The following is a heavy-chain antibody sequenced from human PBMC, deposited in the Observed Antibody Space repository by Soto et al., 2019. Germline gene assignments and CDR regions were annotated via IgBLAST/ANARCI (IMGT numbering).Heavy chain of an antibody. V-gene: IGHV1-8*01. J-gene: IGHJ4*02. CDR3: ARALGYSSTSRLDL. D-gene: IGHD6-19*01. CDR2: MNPDTGNT. CDR1: GYTFTTYD. Sequence: QVQLVQSGAEVEKPGASVKASCKASGYTFTTYDFNWVRQAPGHGLEWMGWMNPDTGNTGYAQKFQGRVTMTRDTSISTAFMALSGLTAEDTAVYYCARALGYSSTSRLDLWGQGTLVTVSS.